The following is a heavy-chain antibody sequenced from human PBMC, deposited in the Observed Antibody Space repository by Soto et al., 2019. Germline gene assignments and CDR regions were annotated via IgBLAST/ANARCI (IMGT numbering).Heavy chain of an antibody. J-gene: IGHJ3*02. CDR2: IYHHGSA. Sequence: TLSLTCTVSGDSISSGGSSWNWIRQPPGKGLEWIGYIYHHGSAYYNPSLKSRVTISVDTSKNQFSLKLSSVTAADTAVYYCARDHYDSSGHLSHYDAFDIWGQGTMVTVSS. CDR1: GDSISSGGSS. V-gene: IGHV4-30-2*01. CDR3: ARDHYDSSGHLSHYDAFDI. D-gene: IGHD3-22*01.